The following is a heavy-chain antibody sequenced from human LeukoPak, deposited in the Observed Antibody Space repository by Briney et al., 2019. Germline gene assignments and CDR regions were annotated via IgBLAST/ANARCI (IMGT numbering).Heavy chain of an antibody. D-gene: IGHD5-24*01. CDR1: GGSISSGGYY. Sequence: PSETLSLTCTVSGGSISSGGYYWSWIRQHPGKGLEWIGYIYYSGSTYYNPSLKSRVTISVDMSKNQFSLKLSSVTAADTAVYYCARAIRDGYNYGFDYWGQGTLVTVSS. CDR2: IYYSGST. CDR3: ARAIRDGYNYGFDY. V-gene: IGHV4-31*03. J-gene: IGHJ4*02.